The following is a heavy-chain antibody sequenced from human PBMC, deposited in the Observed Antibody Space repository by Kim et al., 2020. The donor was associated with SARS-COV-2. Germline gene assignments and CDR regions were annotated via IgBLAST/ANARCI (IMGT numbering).Heavy chain of an antibody. J-gene: IGHJ4*02. V-gene: IGHV3-53*01. CDR3: ARVRSSSWYWGHYYFDY. D-gene: IGHD6-13*01. CDR1: GFTVSSNY. CDR2: IYSGGST. Sequence: GGSLRLSCAASGFTVSSNYMSWVRQAPGKGLEWVSVIYSGGSTYYADSVKGRFTISRDNSKNTLYLQMNSLIAEDTAVYYCARVRSSSWYWGHYYFDYWGQGTLVTVSS.